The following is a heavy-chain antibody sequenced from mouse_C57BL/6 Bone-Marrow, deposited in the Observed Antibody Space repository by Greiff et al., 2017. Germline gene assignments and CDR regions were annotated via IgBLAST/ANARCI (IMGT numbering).Heavy chain of an antibody. Sequence: VKLVESGAELVRPGASVTLSCKASGYTFTDYEMHWVKQTPVHGLEWIGAIDPATGGTAYNQKFKGKAILTADKSSSTAYMELRSLTSGDSAVYYCTRLHWYYFDYWGQGTTLTVSS. CDR2: IDPATGGT. V-gene: IGHV1-15*01. D-gene: IGHD4-1*01. CDR1: GYTFTDYE. J-gene: IGHJ2*01. CDR3: TRLHWYYFDY.